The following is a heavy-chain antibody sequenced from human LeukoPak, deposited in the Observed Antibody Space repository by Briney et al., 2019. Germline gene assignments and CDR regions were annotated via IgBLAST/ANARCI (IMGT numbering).Heavy chain of an antibody. CDR2: ISSSSSTI. D-gene: IGHD6-19*01. J-gene: IGHJ4*02. CDR1: GFTFSSYS. CDR3: ARLSSGWFFDY. Sequence: PGGSLRLSCAASGFTFSSYSMNWVRQAPGKGLEWVSYISSSSSTIYSADSVKGRFTISRDNAKNSLYLQMNSLRAEDTAVYYCARLSSGWFFDYWGQGNLDTVSS. V-gene: IGHV3-48*01.